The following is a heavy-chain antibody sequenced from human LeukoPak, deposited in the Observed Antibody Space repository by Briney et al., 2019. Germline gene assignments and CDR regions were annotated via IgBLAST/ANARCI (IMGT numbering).Heavy chain of an antibody. D-gene: IGHD2-2*01. J-gene: IGHJ5*02. CDR2: INPNSGGT. Sequence: ASVKVSCKASGYTFTGYYMHWVRQAPGQGLEWMGWINPNSGGTNYAQKFQGRVTMTRDTSISTAYMELSRLRSDDTAVYYCARDSASIVVVPAALYWFDPWGQGTLVTVSS. CDR3: ARDSASIVVVPAALYWFDP. V-gene: IGHV1-2*02. CDR1: GYTFTGYY.